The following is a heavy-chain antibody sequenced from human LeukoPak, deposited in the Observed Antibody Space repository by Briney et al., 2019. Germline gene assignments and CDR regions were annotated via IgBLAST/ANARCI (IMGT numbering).Heavy chain of an antibody. CDR3: AKDNLLAQSDSTLGKNHFDY. D-gene: IGHD2/OR15-2a*01. J-gene: IGHJ4*02. CDR1: GFTFSSFV. CDR2: ISSSGDRT. Sequence: GGSLRLSCAASGFTFSSFVMSWVRQAPGKGLEWVSAISSSGDRTYYADSVKGRFAISRDNSKNTLYLQMSSLRAEDTALYYCAKDNLLAQSDSTLGKNHFDYWGQGTLVTVSS. V-gene: IGHV3-23*01.